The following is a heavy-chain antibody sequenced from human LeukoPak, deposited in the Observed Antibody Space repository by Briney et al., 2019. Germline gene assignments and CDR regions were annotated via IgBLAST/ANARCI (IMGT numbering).Heavy chain of an antibody. D-gene: IGHD3-10*01. CDR3: ARVRTYYYGSGSYLYFDY. Sequence: PSETLSLTCTVSGGSISSYYWSWIRQPPGKGLEWIGYIYYSGSTNYNPSLKSRVTISVDTSKNQFSLKLSSVTAADTALYYCARVRTYYYGSGSYLYFDYWGQGTLVTVSS. V-gene: IGHV4-59*01. J-gene: IGHJ4*02. CDR1: GGSISSYY. CDR2: IYYSGST.